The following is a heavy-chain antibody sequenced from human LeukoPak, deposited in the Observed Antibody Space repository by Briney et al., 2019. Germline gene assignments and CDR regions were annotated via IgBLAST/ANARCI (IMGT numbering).Heavy chain of an antibody. J-gene: IGHJ4*02. CDR1: GGTFSSYA. Sequence: SVKVSCKASGGTFSSYAISWVRQAPGQGLEWVGGIIPIFGTANYAQKFQGRVTITADKSTSTAYMELSSLRSEDTAVYYCTSNYCSGGNCYLYWGQGTLVTVSS. CDR2: IIPIFGTA. CDR3: TSNYCSGGNCYLY. V-gene: IGHV1-69*06. D-gene: IGHD2-15*01.